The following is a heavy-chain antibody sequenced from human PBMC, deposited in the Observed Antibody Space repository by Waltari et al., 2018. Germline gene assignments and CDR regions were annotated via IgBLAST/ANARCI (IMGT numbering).Heavy chain of an antibody. CDR3: AVRSRYSSSWYLDY. Sequence: EVQLVESGGGLVQPGGSLRLSCAASGFTFSSYWMSWVRQAPGKGLEWVANIKQDGSEKYYVDSVKGRFTISRDNAKNSLYLQMNSLRAEDTAVYYCAVRSRYSSSWYLDYWGQGTLVTVSS. CDR2: IKQDGSEK. D-gene: IGHD6-13*01. V-gene: IGHV3-7*01. J-gene: IGHJ4*02. CDR1: GFTFSSYW.